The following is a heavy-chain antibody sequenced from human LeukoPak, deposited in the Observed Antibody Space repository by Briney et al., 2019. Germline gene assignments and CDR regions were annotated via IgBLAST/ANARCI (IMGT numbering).Heavy chain of an antibody. CDR2: INPNSGGT. Sequence: ASVKVSCKASGYTFTGYYMHWVRQAPGQGLEWMGWINPNSGGTNYAQKFQGWVTMTRDTSISTAYMELSRLRSDDTAVYYCAGSGDGSRYSSGWTTYYYYGMDVWGQGTTVTVSS. CDR3: AGSGDGSRYSSGWTTYYYYGMDV. V-gene: IGHV1-2*04. D-gene: IGHD6-19*01. CDR1: GYTFTGYY. J-gene: IGHJ6*02.